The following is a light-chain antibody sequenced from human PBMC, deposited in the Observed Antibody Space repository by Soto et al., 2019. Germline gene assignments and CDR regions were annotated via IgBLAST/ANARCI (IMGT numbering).Light chain of an antibody. CDR1: QRISTW. V-gene: IGKV1-5*03. Sequence: DIQMTQSPSTLSASVGDRVTITCRASQRISTWLAWYQQKPGKAPKLLIYKASSLESGVPSRFSGSGSGTEFTLTISSLQPDDVATYYCQQYNSNPLTFGGGTKVEIK. CDR3: QQYNSNPLT. CDR2: KAS. J-gene: IGKJ4*01.